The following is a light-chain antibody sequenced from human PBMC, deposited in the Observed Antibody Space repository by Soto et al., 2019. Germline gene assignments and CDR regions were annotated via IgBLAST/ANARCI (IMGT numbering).Light chain of an antibody. CDR1: QSVSSSY. CDR3: QQYGSSPWT. V-gene: IGKV3-20*01. CDR2: GAS. Sequence: EIVLTQSPGTLSLSPGERATLSYRASQSVSSSYLAWYQQKPGQAPRVIFYGASSRATGIPDRFSGSGSGTDFTLTISRLEPEDVAVYYCQQYGSSPWTFGQGTKVDIK. J-gene: IGKJ1*01.